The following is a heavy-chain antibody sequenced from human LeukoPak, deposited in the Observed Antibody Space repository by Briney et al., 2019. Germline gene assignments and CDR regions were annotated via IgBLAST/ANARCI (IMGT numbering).Heavy chain of an antibody. CDR2: VSPNSGGT. D-gene: IGHD4-23*01. V-gene: IGHV1-2*02. CDR1: GYTFTDYF. CDR3: ARNYGGSSKYFDY. J-gene: IGHJ4*02. Sequence: GASVKVCCKASGYTFTDYFIHWVRQAPGQGLEWMGWVSPNSGGTKYAQKFQVRVTMTRGTSISTAYLELSRLTSDDTALYYCARNYGGSSKYFDYWGQGSLVTLSS.